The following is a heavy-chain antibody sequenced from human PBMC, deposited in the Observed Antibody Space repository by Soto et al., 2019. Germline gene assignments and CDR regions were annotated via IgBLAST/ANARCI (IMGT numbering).Heavy chain of an antibody. J-gene: IGHJ5*02. CDR1: GGTFSSYT. CDR2: IIPILGIA. CDR3: ARDRSVDSSSSYWFDP. Sequence: ASVKVSCKASGGTFSSYTISWVRQAPGQGLEWMGRIIPILGIANYAQKFQGRVTITADKSTSTAYMELSSLRSEDTAVYYCARDRSVDSSSSYWFDPWGQGTLVTVSS. D-gene: IGHD6-6*01. V-gene: IGHV1-69*04.